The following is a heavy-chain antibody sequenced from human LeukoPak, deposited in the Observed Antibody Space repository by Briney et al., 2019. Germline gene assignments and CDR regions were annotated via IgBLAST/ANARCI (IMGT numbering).Heavy chain of an antibody. CDR1: GGSISNYY. Sequence: SETLSLTCTVSGGSISNYYWSWIRQPPGKGLEWIGYIYYSGSTNYNPSLKSRVTISVDTSKNQFSLKLSSVTAADTAVYYCARDHYYDSSGYTFRHWGQGTLVTVSS. V-gene: IGHV4-59*01. CDR2: IYYSGST. CDR3: ARDHYYDSSGYTFRH. D-gene: IGHD3-22*01. J-gene: IGHJ1*01.